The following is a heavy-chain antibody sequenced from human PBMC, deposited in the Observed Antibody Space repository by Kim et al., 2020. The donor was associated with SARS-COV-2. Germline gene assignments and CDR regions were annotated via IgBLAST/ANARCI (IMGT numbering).Heavy chain of an antibody. Sequence: ASVKVSCKASGYTFTSYAMHWVRQAPGQRLEWMGWINAGNGNTKYSQKFQGRVTITRDTSASTAYMELSSLRSEDTAVYYCARECIPNQTYYDFWSGYWYYFDYWGQGTLVTVSS. V-gene: IGHV1-3*01. D-gene: IGHD3-3*01. J-gene: IGHJ4*02. CDR2: INAGNGNT. CDR1: GYTFTSYA. CDR3: ARECIPNQTYYDFWSGYWYYFDY.